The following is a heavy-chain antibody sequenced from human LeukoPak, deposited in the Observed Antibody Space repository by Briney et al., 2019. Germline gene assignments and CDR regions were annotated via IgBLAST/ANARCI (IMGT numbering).Heavy chain of an antibody. CDR2: ISSSSSTI. J-gene: IGHJ6*03. Sequence: GGSLTLSWAASGFTFSSYSMNWVRQAAGKGLEWVSYISSSSSTIYYADSVKGRFTISRDNAKNSLYLQMNSLRAEDTAVYYCAREGYGGTCMDVWGKGTTVTVSS. V-gene: IGHV3-48*01. D-gene: IGHD4-23*01. CDR3: AREGYGGTCMDV. CDR1: GFTFSSYS.